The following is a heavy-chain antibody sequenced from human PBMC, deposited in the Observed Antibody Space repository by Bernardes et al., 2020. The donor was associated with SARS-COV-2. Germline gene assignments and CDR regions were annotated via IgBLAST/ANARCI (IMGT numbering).Heavy chain of an antibody. CDR1: GGSISAYY. J-gene: IGHJ4*02. CDR2: LYYTGST. V-gene: IGHV4-59*12. D-gene: IGHD1-1*01. CDR3: ARFPPEGTGFDY. Sequence: SETLSLTCTVSGGSISAYYWSWFRQPPGKGLEWIGYLYYTGSTNYNPSLQSRVTISVDTSKNQFSLKLSSVTAADTAVYYCARFPPEGTGFDYWGQGTLVTVSS.